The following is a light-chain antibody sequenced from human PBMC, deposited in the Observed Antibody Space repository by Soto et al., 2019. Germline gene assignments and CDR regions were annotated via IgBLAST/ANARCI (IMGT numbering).Light chain of an antibody. J-gene: IGKJ5*01. V-gene: IGKV3D-15*01. CDR2: DTS. Sequence: EIMINQSRASLSGKPGERATLSCRASQSVSNKLAWYQPNPGHAPRLVISDTSATATGLPARFSGSGSGTEFTLTISSLQSEDFAVYYCQQYKHWPPFGQGTRLEI. CDR1: QSVSNK. CDR3: QQYKHWPP.